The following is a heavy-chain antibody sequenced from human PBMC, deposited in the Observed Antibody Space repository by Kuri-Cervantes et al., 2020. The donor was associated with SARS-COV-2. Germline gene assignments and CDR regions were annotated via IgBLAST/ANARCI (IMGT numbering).Heavy chain of an antibody. Sequence: GGSLRLSCAASGFTFSSYGMHWVRQAPGKGLEWVAFIRYDGSNKYHADSVKGRFTISRDNSKNTLYLQMNSLRAEDTAVYYCAKVGAGYCSGGSCDSVVVDWGQGTLVTVSS. CDR3: AKVGAGYCSGGSCDSVVVD. V-gene: IGHV3-30*02. CDR2: IRYDGSNK. D-gene: IGHD2-15*01. J-gene: IGHJ4*02. CDR1: GFTFSSYG.